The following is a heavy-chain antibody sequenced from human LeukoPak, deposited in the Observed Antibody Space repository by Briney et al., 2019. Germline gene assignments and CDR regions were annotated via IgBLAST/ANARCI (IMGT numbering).Heavy chain of an antibody. J-gene: IGHJ6*04. CDR1: GYTFTSYY. V-gene: IGHV1-46*01. CDR3: ARGMVRGVIIKPYYYYGMDV. Sequence: ASVKVSCKASGYTFTSYYMHWVRQAPGQGLEWMGIINPSGGSTSYAQKFQGRVTMTRDTSPSTVYMELSSLRSEDTAVYYCARGMVRGVIIKPYYYYGMDVWGKGTTVTVSS. D-gene: IGHD3-10*01. CDR2: INPSGGST.